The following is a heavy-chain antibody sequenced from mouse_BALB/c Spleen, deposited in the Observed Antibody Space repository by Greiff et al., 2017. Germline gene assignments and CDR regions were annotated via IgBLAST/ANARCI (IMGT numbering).Heavy chain of an antibody. CDR1: GFTFSSYT. J-gene: IGHJ3*01. Sequence: EVKVEESGGGLVKPGGSLKLSCAASGFTFSSYTMSWVRQTPEKRLEWVATISSGGGNTYYPDSVKGRFTISRDNAKNNLYLQMSSLRSEDTALYYCARWGFADWGQGTLVTVSA. CDR2: ISSGGGNT. CDR3: ARWGFAD. V-gene: IGHV5-9*03.